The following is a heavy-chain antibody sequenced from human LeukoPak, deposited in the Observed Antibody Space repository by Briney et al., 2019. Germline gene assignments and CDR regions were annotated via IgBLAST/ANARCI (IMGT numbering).Heavy chain of an antibody. J-gene: IGHJ4*02. Sequence: GGSLRLSCAASGFTFDDYAMHWVRQGPGKSLEWVSLISGDACSTKYADSVKGRFTIPRDNSKNSLFLQMNSLRTEDTALCFCAKSLRSASYSSGADYRGQGTLVTVSS. CDR3: AKSLRSASYSSGADY. V-gene: IGHV3-43*02. CDR1: GFTFDDYA. CDR2: ISGDACST. D-gene: IGHD3-10*01.